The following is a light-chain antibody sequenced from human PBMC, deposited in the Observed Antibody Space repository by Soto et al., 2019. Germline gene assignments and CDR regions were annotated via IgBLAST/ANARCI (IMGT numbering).Light chain of an antibody. CDR2: GAS. V-gene: IGKV3-15*01. CDR1: QSVSSN. CDR3: QQYNNWWT. J-gene: IGKJ1*01. Sequence: EIVMTQSPVTLSVSPGERATLSCRAGQSVSSNLAWYQQKPGQAPRLLIYGASTRATGIPARFTGSGSRTEFTLTISSLQFDDSAVYYCQQYNNWWTFGQGTKVDSK.